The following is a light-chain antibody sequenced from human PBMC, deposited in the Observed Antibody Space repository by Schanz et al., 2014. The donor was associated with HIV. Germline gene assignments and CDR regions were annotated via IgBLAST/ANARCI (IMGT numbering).Light chain of an antibody. CDR3: ASWDDSLKDFV. J-gene: IGLJ1*01. Sequence: QSVLTQPPSVSGTPGQRVAISCSGSTSNIGGNSVSWYLQLPGTAPKLVIYSNDQRPSGVPDRISGSKSGTSASLAISGLQSENEADYYCASWDDSLKDFVFGTGTKLTVL. V-gene: IGLV1-44*01. CDR2: SND. CDR1: TSNIGGNS.